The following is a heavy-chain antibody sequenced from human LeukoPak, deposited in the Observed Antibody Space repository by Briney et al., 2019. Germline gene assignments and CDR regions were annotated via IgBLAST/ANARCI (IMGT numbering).Heavy chain of an antibody. J-gene: IGHJ5*02. Sequence: ASVKVSCKASGYTFTGYYMHWVRQAPGQGLEWMGWINPNSGGTNYAQKFQGRVTMTRDTSISTAYMELSRLRSDDTAVYYCARGDCSSTNCYEAWGQGTLVTVSS. CDR1: GYTFTGYY. CDR2: INPNSGGT. D-gene: IGHD2-2*01. CDR3: ARGDCSSTNCYEA. V-gene: IGHV1-2*02.